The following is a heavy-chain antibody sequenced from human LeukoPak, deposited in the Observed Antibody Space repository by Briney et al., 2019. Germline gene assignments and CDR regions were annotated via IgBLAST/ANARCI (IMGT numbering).Heavy chain of an antibody. J-gene: IGHJ4*02. CDR1: GGSISSSSYY. V-gene: IGHV4-39*01. D-gene: IGHD5-18*01. CDR2: IYYSGST. CDR3: ASYVDTAAAADY. Sequence: SETLSLTCTVSGGSISSSSYYWGWIRQPPGKGLEWIGSIYYSGSTFYNPSLKSRVTISVDTSKNQFSPKLSSVTAADTAVYYCASYVDTAAAADYWGQGTLVTVSS.